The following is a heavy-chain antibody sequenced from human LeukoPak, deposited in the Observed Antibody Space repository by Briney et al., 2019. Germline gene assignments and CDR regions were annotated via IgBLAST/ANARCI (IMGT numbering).Heavy chain of an antibody. CDR2: INPSGGST. D-gene: IGHD2-15*01. CDR1: GYTFTSYY. V-gene: IGHV1-46*01. Sequence: ASVKVSCKASGYTFTSYYMHWVRQAPGQGLEWMGIINPSGGSTSYAQKFQGRVTMTRDTSTSTVYMELSSLRSEDTAVYYCARGYCSGGSCYFIRYWGQGTLVTVSS. CDR3: ARGYCSGGSCYFIRY. J-gene: IGHJ4*02.